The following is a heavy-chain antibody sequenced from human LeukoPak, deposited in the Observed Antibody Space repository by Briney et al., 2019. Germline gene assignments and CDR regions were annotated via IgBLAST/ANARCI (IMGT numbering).Heavy chain of an antibody. Sequence: PGGSLRLSCAASGFTFSDCAMSWVRQAPGKGLEWVSAISGRGGSTYYADSVKGRFTISRDNTKNTLYLQMNSLRAEDTAVYYCAKSMMIQLWEYAPYDAFDIWGQGTMVTVSS. J-gene: IGHJ3*02. CDR3: AKSMMIQLWEYAPYDAFDI. V-gene: IGHV3-23*01. D-gene: IGHD5-18*01. CDR1: GFTFSDCA. CDR2: ISGRGGST.